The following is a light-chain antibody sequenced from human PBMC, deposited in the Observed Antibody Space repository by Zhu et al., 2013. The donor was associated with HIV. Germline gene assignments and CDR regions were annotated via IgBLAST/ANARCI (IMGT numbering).Light chain of an antibody. V-gene: IGKV1-5*03. CDR1: ESISNY. Sequence: DIQMTQSPSSVSASIGERVTITCRASESISNYLGWYQQKSGEAPKLLIYKASSLERGSHQGSAAVDLGQNSLSPSAAWSLKYFAVYYCQQYRDSVTFGPGTKVDVK. CDR2: KAS. J-gene: IGKJ3*01. CDR3: QQYRDSVT.